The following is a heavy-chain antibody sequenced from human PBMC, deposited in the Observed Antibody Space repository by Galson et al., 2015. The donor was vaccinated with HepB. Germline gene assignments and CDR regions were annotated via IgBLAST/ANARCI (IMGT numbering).Heavy chain of an antibody. V-gene: IGHV3-30-3*01. CDR3: AREGPTPRGYSYGYRYFDY. Sequence: SLRLSCAASGFTFSSYAMHWVRQAPGKGLEWVAVISYDGSNKYYADSVKGRFTISRDNSKNTLYLQMNSLRAEDTAVYYCAREGPTPRGYSYGYRYFDYWGQGTLVTVSS. D-gene: IGHD5-18*01. J-gene: IGHJ4*02. CDR1: GFTFSSYA. CDR2: ISYDGSNK.